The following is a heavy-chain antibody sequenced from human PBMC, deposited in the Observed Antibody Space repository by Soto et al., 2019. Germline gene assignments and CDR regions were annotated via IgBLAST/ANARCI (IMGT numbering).Heavy chain of an antibody. CDR2: ISGSGGST. CDR3: AKDAPYDFWSGYYTDSVGSDAFDI. D-gene: IGHD3-3*01. J-gene: IGHJ3*02. Sequence: GGSLRLSCAASGFTFSSYAMSWVRQAPGKGLEWVSAISGSGGSTYYADSVKGRFTISRDNSKNTLYLQMNSLRAEDTAVYYCAKDAPYDFWSGYYTDSVGSDAFDIWGQGTMVTVSS. CDR1: GFTFSSYA. V-gene: IGHV3-23*01.